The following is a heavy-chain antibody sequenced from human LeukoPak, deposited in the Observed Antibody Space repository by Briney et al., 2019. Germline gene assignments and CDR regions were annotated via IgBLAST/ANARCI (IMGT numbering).Heavy chain of an antibody. Sequence: GGSLRLSCAASGFTFSSYSMTWVRQAPGKGLEWVSSISSSSSYIYYADSVKGRFTISRDNAKNSLYLQMNSLRAEDTAVYYCARDAIVVVPAATPPSADYWGQGTLVTVSS. CDR1: GFTFSSYS. J-gene: IGHJ4*02. D-gene: IGHD2-2*01. CDR2: ISSSSSYI. CDR3: ARDAIVVVPAATPPSADY. V-gene: IGHV3-21*01.